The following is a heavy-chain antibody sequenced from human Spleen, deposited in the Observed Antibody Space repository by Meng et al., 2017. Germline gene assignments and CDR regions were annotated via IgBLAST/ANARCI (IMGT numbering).Heavy chain of an antibody. CDR3: AKDLLRLRYFDWLSPSDYGMDV. J-gene: IGHJ6*02. CDR2: ISYDGNDK. D-gene: IGHD3-9*01. CDR1: GFTFRSFA. V-gene: IGHV3-30*07. Sequence: GESLKISCAASGFTFRSFAMHWVRQAPGKGLECVAVISYDGNDKYYADSVKGRFTISRDNFKNTLYVQMNSLRAEDTAVYYCAKDLLRLRYFDWLSPSDYGMDVWGQGTTVTVSS.